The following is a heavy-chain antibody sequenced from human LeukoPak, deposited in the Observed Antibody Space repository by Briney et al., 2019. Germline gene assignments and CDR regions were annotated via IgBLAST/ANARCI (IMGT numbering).Heavy chain of an antibody. J-gene: IGHJ4*02. V-gene: IGHV3-23*01. CDR3: AKDRAVVVPAALDY. CDR2: ISGSGGST. D-gene: IGHD2-2*01. CDR1: GFTFSSYA. Sequence: PGRSLRLSCAASGFTFSSYAMSWVRQAPGKGLEWVSAISGSGGSTYYADSVKGRFTISRDNSKNTLYLQMNSLRAEDTAVYYCAKDRAVVVPAALDYWGQGTLVTVSS.